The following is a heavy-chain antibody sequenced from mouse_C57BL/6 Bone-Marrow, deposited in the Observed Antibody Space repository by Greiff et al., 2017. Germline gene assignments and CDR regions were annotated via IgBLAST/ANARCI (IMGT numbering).Heavy chain of an antibody. J-gene: IGHJ3*01. CDR1: GYTFTSYW. CDR2: IYPSDSET. D-gene: IGHD2-3*01. V-gene: IGHV1-61*01. Sequence: QVQLQQPGAELVRPGSSVKLSCKASGYTFTSYWMDWVKQRPGQGLEWIGNIYPSDSETHYNQKFKDKATLTVDKSSSTAYMQLSSLTSEDSAVYYCAREIYDGYYGCAYWGQGTLVTVSA. CDR3: AREIYDGYYGCAY.